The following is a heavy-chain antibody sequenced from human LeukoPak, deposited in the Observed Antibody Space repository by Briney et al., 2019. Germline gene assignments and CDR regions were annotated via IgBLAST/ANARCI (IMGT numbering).Heavy chain of an antibody. D-gene: IGHD2-15*01. CDR3: ARDLLLDY. J-gene: IGHJ4*02. Sequence: GGSLRLSCAASGFTFSSYEMNWLRQAPGKGLEWVSYISKGGSTIYYADSVKGRFTISRDNTKNSLYLQMNSLRGEDKAVYYCARDLLLDYWGQGTLVTVSS. V-gene: IGHV3-48*03. CDR1: GFTFSSYE. CDR2: ISKGGSTI.